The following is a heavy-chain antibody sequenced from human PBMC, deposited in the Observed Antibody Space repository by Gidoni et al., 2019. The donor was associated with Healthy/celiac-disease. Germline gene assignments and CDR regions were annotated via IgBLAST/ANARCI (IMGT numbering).Heavy chain of an antibody. J-gene: IGHJ6*02. D-gene: IGHD1-26*01. Sequence: EVQLVESGGGLVQPGGSLRLSCAAPGFTFSSYSMNWVRQAPGKGLEWVSYISSSSSTIYYADSVKGRFTISRDNAKNSLYLQMNSLRDEDTAVYYCARDSKVWSYHENYYGMDVWGQGTTVTVSS. CDR2: ISSSSSTI. V-gene: IGHV3-48*02. CDR1: GFTFSSYS. CDR3: ARDSKVWSYHENYYGMDV.